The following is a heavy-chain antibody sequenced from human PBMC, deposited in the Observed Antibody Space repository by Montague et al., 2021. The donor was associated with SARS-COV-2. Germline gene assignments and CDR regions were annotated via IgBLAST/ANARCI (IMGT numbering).Heavy chain of an antibody. J-gene: IGHJ4*01. V-gene: IGHV4-59*01. Sequence: SETLSLTCTVSCGSISSYYWSWIRQPPGKGLEWIGRIYYSGSTNYNPSLKSRVTISVDTSKNQFSLKLSSVTAADTAVYYCARYESGKYHADYSGSYDLDYWGQGTMVTVSS. D-gene: IGHD1-26*01. CDR1: CGSISSYY. CDR2: IYYSGST. CDR3: ARYESGKYHADYSGSYDLDY.